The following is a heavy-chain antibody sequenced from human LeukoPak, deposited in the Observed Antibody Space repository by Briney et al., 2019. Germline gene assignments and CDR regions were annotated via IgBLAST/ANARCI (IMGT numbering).Heavy chain of an antibody. Sequence: LPGGSLRLSCAASGFTFSSYEMNWVRQAPGKGLEWVSYISSSGSTIYYADSVKGRFTISRDNAKNSLYLQMNSLRAEDTAVYYCAREGGYYDSSGLAVPTDYWGQGTLVTVSS. CDR2: ISSSGSTI. V-gene: IGHV3-48*03. J-gene: IGHJ4*02. CDR1: GFTFSSYE. CDR3: AREGGYYDSSGLAVPTDY. D-gene: IGHD3-22*01.